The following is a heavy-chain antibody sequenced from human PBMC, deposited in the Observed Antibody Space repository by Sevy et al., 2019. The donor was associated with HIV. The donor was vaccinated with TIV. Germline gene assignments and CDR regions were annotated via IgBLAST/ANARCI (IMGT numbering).Heavy chain of an antibody. CDR1: GGSISSGDYY. CDR2: IYYSGVT. CDR3: ARPLRGFYYGMDV. J-gene: IGHJ6*02. Sequence: SETLSLTCTVSGGSISSGDYYWSWIRQPPGKGLEWLGYIYYSGVTYYNPSLKSRVTIPVDTSKNQFSLKVSSVTAADTAVYYCARPLRGFYYGMDVWGQGTTVTVSS. V-gene: IGHV4-30-4*01. D-gene: IGHD3-10*01.